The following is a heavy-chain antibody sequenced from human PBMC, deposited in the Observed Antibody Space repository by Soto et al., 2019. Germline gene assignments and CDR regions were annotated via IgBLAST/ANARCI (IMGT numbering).Heavy chain of an antibody. CDR2: IVVGSGNT. J-gene: IGHJ5*02. V-gene: IGHV1-58*01. CDR3: AADYRGDNWFDP. D-gene: IGHD3-10*01. Sequence: SVKVSCKASGFTFTSSAVQWVRQARGQRLEWIGWIVVGSGNTNYAQKFQERVTITRDMSTSTAYMELSSLRSEDTAVYYCAADYRGDNWFDPWGQGTLVPVSS. CDR1: GFTFTSSA.